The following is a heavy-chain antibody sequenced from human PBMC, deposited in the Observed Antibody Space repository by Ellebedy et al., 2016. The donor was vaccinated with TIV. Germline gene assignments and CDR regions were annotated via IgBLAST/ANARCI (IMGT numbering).Heavy chain of an antibody. Sequence: AASVKVSCKASGYTFTSYDINWVRQATGQGLEWMGWMNPNSGNTGYAQKFQGRVTITRNTSISTAYMELSSLRSEDTAVYYCARAISRVRGRWFDPWGQGTLVTVSS. CDR1: GYTFTSYD. V-gene: IGHV1-8*03. CDR3: ARAISRVRGRWFDP. J-gene: IGHJ5*02. D-gene: IGHD3-3*02. CDR2: MNPNSGNT.